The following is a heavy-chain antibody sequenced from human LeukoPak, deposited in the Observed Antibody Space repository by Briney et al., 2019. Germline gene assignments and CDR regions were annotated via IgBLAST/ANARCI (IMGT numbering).Heavy chain of an antibody. J-gene: IGHJ4*02. V-gene: IGHV4-34*01. D-gene: IGHD3-10*01. Sequence: PSGTLSLTCAVYGGSFSGYYWSWIRQPPGKGLEWIGEINHSGSTNYNPSLKSRVTMSVDTSKNQFSLKLSSVTAADTAVYYCARDKRPGSGSYYNGFDYWGQGTLVTVSS. CDR2: INHSGST. CDR1: GGSFSGYY. CDR3: ARDKRPGSGSYYNGFDY.